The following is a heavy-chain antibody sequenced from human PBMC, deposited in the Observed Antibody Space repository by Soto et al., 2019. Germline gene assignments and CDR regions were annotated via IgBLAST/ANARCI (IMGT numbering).Heavy chain of an antibody. J-gene: IGHJ4*02. CDR1: GFSFSDHY. V-gene: IGHV3-11*01. D-gene: IGHD2-8*01. CDR3: ARETLNGEYDY. Sequence: QVRLVESGGGLVKPGGSLRLSCVASGFSFSDHYMSWIRQAPGKGLEWVSYISSRTTTIYYADSVKGRFIISRDNTKNSLYLQMNSLRAEDTAVYYCARETLNGEYDYWGQGTLVNVSS. CDR2: ISSRTTTI.